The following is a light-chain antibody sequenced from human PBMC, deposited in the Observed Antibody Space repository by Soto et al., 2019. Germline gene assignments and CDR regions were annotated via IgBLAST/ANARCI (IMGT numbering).Light chain of an antibody. V-gene: IGKV3-11*01. J-gene: IGKJ4*01. Sequence: EIVLTQSPATLSLSPGERATLSCRASQSVSSYLAWYQQKPGQAPRLLIYDASNRATGIPARFSGGGSGTDFTLTISSLAPEDFAFYSCQQRSNWPLTFGGG. CDR3: QQRSNWPLT. CDR1: QSVSSY. CDR2: DAS.